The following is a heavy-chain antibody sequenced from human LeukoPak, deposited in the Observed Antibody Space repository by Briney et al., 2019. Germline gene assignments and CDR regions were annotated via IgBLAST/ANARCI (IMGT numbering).Heavy chain of an antibody. J-gene: IGHJ4*02. D-gene: IGHD6-13*01. CDR3: ARDHQNRAAQGY. CDR1: GYTFTGYY. CDR2: INPNSGGT. V-gene: IGHV1-2*02. Sequence: ASVKVSCKASGYTFTGYYMHWVRQAPGQGLEWMGWINPNSGGTNYAQKFQGRVTMTRDTSISTAYMELSRLRSDDTAVYYCARDHQNRAAQGYWGQGTLVTVSS.